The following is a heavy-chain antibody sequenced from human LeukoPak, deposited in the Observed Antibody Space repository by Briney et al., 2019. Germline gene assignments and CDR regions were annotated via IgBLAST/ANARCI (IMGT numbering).Heavy chain of an antibody. J-gene: IGHJ4*02. V-gene: IGHV4-59*01. CDR1: GGSISSNY. D-gene: IGHD3-10*01. Sequence: SETLSLTCTVSGGSISSNYWSWIRQPPGKGLEWIGYIYYSGSTNYNPSLKSRVTISVDTSKNQFSLKLSSVTAADTAVYYCARDVEAYYYGSGSYYDWGQGTLVTVSS. CDR2: IYYSGST. CDR3: ARDVEAYYYGSGSYYD.